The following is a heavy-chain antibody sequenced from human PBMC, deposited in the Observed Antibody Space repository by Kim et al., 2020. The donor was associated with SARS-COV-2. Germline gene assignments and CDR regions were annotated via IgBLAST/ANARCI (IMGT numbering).Heavy chain of an antibody. CDR2: IYSGGSST. CDR3: AKGLVAGTTALGY. D-gene: IGHD6-19*01. Sequence: GGSLRLSCAASGFTFSSYAMSWVRQAPGKGLEWVSVIYSGGSSTYYADSVKGRFTISRDNSKNTLYLQMNSLRAEDTAVYYCAKGLVAGTTALGYWGQGTLVTVSS. V-gene: IGHV3-23*03. J-gene: IGHJ4*02. CDR1: GFTFSSYA.